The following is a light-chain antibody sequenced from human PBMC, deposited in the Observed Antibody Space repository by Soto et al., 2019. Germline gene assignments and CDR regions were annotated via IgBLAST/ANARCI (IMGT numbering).Light chain of an antibody. V-gene: IGLV2-11*01. CDR1: SSDVGGYNF. CDR2: DVT. Sequence: QSALTQPRSVSGSPGQSVAISCTGTSSDVGGYNFVSWYQQHPGKAPKLMIYDVTKRPSGVPDRFSGFKSGNTASLTISGLQAEDESDYYCCSYAGGHTLVFGGGTKLTVL. CDR3: CSYAGGHTLV. J-gene: IGLJ2*01.